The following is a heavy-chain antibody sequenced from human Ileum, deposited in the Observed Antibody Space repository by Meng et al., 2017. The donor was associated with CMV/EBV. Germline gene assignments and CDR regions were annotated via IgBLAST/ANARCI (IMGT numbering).Heavy chain of an antibody. V-gene: IGHV1-2*02. D-gene: IGHD2-2*01. CDR2: INPNSGGT. J-gene: IGHJ5*02. CDR3: ARGLIVVVPADISSWFDP. CDR1: FTGYY. Sequence: FTGYYMHWVRQAPGQGLEWMGWINPNSGGTNYAQKFQGRVTMTRDTSISTAYMELSRLRSDDTAVYYCARGLIVVVPADISSWFDPWGQGTLVTVSS.